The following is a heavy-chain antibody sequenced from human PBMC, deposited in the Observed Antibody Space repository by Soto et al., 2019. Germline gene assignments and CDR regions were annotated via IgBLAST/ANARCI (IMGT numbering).Heavy chain of an antibody. D-gene: IGHD2-2*01. Sequence: SETLSLTCAVYGGSFSGYYWSWIRQPPGKGLEWIGEINHSGSTNYNPSLKSRVTISVDTSKNQFSLKLSSVTAADTAVYYCARGSARRVVPAAMRAVFWFDPWGQGTLVTVSS. CDR1: GGSFSGYY. V-gene: IGHV4-34*01. CDR2: INHSGST. CDR3: ARGSARRVVPAAMRAVFWFDP. J-gene: IGHJ5*02.